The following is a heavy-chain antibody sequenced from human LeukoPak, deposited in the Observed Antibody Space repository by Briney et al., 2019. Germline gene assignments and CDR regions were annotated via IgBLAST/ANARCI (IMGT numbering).Heavy chain of an antibody. J-gene: IGHJ4*02. CDR2: ISGSGGST. D-gene: IGHD6-19*01. CDR3: AKASIAVAGKIY. CDR1: GFTFSSYA. Sequence: GGSLRLSCAASGFTFSSYAMSWVRQAPGQGLEWVSAISGSGGSTYYADSVKGRFTIARDNTKNTPYLQMNSLRAEDTAVYYCAKASIAVAGKIYWGQGTLVTVSS. V-gene: IGHV3-23*01.